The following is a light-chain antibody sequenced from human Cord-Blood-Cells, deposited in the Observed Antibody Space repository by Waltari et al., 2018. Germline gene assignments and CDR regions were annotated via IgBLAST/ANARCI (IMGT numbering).Light chain of an antibody. CDR1: QSVLYNSNNKNY. CDR2: WAS. V-gene: IGKV4-1*01. Sequence: EIVMTPSPDSLALSLGEKGTINCKSSQSVLYNSNNKNYLAWYQQKPGQPPKLLIYWASTRESGVPDRFSGSGSGTDFTLTISSLQAEDVAVYYCQQYYSTPRTFGQGTKVEIK. CDR3: QQYYSTPRT. J-gene: IGKJ1*01.